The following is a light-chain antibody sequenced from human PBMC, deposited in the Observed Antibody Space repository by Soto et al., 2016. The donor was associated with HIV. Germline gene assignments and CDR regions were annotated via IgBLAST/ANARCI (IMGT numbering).Light chain of an antibody. CDR2: TAS. CDR1: QDISFY. Sequence: DIQLTQSPSFLSASVGDGVTITCRASQDISFYLAWYQQKPGKAPKLLIYTASTLQSGVPSRFSGSGSGTEFTLTISSLQPEDFATYYCQQFNSYPRTFGQGTKVEIK. CDR3: QQFNSYPRT. V-gene: IGKV1-9*01. J-gene: IGKJ1*01.